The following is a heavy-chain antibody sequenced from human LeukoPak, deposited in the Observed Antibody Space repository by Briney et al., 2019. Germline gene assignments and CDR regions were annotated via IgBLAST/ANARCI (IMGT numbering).Heavy chain of an antibody. CDR2: ISGSGGST. CDR1: GFTFSSYV. CDR3: AKGSGYADF. Sequence: GGSLRLSCAASGFTFSSYVMSWVRQPPGEGLEWVSSISGSGGSTYDAASVKGRLTISRDNPKNTLSLQMNSLRAEDTAVYYCAKGSGYADFWGQGTRVTVSS. V-gene: IGHV3-23*01. D-gene: IGHD3-3*01. J-gene: IGHJ4*02.